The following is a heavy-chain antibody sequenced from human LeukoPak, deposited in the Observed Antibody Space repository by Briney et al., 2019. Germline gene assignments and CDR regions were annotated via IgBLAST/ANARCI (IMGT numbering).Heavy chain of an antibody. J-gene: IGHJ4*02. CDR1: GFTFSSYD. V-gene: IGHV3-30*18. Sequence: PGRSLRLSCAASGFTFSSYDMHWVRQVPGKGLEWVAVISFDGSNKYYADSVKGRFTISRDNSKNTLFLQMNSLRAEDTAVYYCAKAYGYCTTTSCSHEEFDYWGQGTLVTVSS. CDR2: ISFDGSNK. D-gene: IGHD2-2*01. CDR3: AKAYGYCTTTSCSHEEFDY.